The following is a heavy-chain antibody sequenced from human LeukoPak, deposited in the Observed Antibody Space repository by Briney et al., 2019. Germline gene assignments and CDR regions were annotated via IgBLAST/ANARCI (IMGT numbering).Heavy chain of an antibody. Sequence: AASVKVSCKASGYTFTGYYMHWVRQAPGQGLEWMGWINPNSGGTNYAQKFQGRVTMTRDTSISTAYMELSRLRSDDTAVYYCARGPNSIAAATALDAFDIWGQGTMVTVSS. J-gene: IGHJ3*02. V-gene: IGHV1-2*02. CDR2: INPNSGGT. D-gene: IGHD6-13*01. CDR1: GYTFTGYY. CDR3: ARGPNSIAAATALDAFDI.